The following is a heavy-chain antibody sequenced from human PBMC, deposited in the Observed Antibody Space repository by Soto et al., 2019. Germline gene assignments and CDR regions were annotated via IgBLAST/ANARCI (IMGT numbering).Heavy chain of an antibody. Sequence: QVQLVQSGAEVKKPGASVKVSCKASGYTFTSYGISWVRQAPGQGLEWMGWISAYNGDTKYAQRFQGRVTMTTDTSTSTAYMDRRSPRSADTAVYYCARDFSMTVVVGGYWGQGTLVTVSS. V-gene: IGHV1-18*01. D-gene: IGHD3-22*01. CDR1: GYTFTSYG. CDR2: ISAYNGDT. CDR3: ARDFSMTVVVGGY. J-gene: IGHJ4*02.